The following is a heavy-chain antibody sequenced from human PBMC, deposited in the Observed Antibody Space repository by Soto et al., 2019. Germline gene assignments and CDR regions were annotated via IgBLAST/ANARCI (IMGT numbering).Heavy chain of an antibody. V-gene: IGHV4-59*01. Sequence: PSETLSLTCTVSGGSISSYYWSWIRQPPGKGLEWIGYIYYSGSTNYNPSLKSRVTISVDTSKNQFSLKLSSVTAADTAVYYCARGIAAAGISPDNWFDPWGQGTLVTVSS. CDR3: ARGIAAAGISPDNWFDP. CDR2: IYYSGST. J-gene: IGHJ5*02. D-gene: IGHD6-13*01. CDR1: GGSISSYY.